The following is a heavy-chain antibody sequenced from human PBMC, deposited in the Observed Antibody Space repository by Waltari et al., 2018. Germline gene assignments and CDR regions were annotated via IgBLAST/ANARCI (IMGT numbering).Heavy chain of an antibody. CDR1: GFTLSRYW. Sequence: EVQLVESGGGLVQAGGSLRLSCAASGFTLSRYWMSWVRQARGKGPEWGANIMTDGSEEYYVDSVRGRFTISRDNAKNSLYLQMNSLRPEDTAVYYCARDQWFAFDIWGHGTMVTVSS. V-gene: IGHV3-7*01. D-gene: IGHD3-22*01. J-gene: IGHJ3*02. CDR2: IMTDGSEE. CDR3: ARDQWFAFDI.